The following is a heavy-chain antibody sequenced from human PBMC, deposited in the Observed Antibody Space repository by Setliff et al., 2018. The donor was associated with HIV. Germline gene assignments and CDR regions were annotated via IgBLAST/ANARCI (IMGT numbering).Heavy chain of an antibody. Sequence: SETLSLTCTVSGDSITSSGFYWGWIRQPPGKGLEWIGSFYHSGRTYYNPSLKSRVTISVDTSKNQFSLRLSSVTAADTAVYYYSRSYCGGDCSLVVDTNWFDPWGQGTLVTVSS. CDR1: GDSITSSGFY. CDR3: SRSYCGGDCSLVVDTNWFDP. J-gene: IGHJ5*02. D-gene: IGHD2-21*01. V-gene: IGHV4-38-2*02. CDR2: FYHSGRT.